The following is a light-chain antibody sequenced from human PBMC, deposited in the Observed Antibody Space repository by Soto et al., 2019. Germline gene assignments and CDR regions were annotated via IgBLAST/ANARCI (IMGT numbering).Light chain of an antibody. J-gene: IGKJ4*02. CDR3: QRYNHW. CDR1: QSISSW. V-gene: IGKV1-5*01. Sequence: DIQMTQSPSTLSASVGDRVTITCRASQSISSWLAWYQQKAGKVPKLLIYDASSLKSGVPSRFSGRGSGTEFTLTVSGLQPDDIATYYGQRYNHWFGGGTKVEIK. CDR2: DAS.